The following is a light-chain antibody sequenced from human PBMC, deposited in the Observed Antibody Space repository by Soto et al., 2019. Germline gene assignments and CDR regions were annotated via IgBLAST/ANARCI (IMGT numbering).Light chain of an antibody. CDR2: SAS. J-gene: IGKJ1*01. CDR3: RQYNSYSWT. V-gene: IGKV1-39*01. Sequence: DIQMTQSPSSVSAFVGESVTITCHASQRISAFLNWYHQKPGKAPKLLIYSASYLQSGVPSNFSGSGSGTDFTLSIVTLQPEDSGTYYCRQYNSYSWTFGQGTKVDIK. CDR1: QRISAF.